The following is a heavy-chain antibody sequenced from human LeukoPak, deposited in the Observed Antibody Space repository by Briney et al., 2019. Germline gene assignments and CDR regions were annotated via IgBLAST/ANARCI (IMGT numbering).Heavy chain of an antibody. CDR1: GGTFSSYA. D-gene: IGHD1-26*01. J-gene: IGHJ4*02. V-gene: IGHV1-69*13. CDR2: IIPIFGTA. CDR3: ARSVRREGATIVDY. Sequence: GASVKVSCKASGGTFSSYAISWVRQAPGQGLGWMGGIIPIFGTANYAQKFQGRVTITADESTSTAYMELSSLRSEDTAVYYCARSVRREGATIVDYWGQGTLVTVSS.